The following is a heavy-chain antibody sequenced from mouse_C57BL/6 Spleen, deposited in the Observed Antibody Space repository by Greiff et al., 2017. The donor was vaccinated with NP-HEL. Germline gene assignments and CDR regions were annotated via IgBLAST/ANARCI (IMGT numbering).Heavy chain of an antibody. CDR1: GFTFSDYY. J-gene: IGHJ1*03. Sequence: EVMLVESEGGLVQPGSSMKLSCTASGFTFSDYYMAWVRQVPEKGLEWVANINYDGSSTYYLDSLKSRFIISRDNAKNILYLQMSSLKSEDTATYYCARAGRGGSYWYFDVWGTGTTVTVSS. CDR3: ARAGRGGSYWYFDV. CDR2: INYDGSST. V-gene: IGHV5-16*01.